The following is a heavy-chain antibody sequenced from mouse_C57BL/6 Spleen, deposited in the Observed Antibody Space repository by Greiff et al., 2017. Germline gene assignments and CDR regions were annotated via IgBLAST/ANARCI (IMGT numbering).Heavy chain of an antibody. CDR3: TRGEYYYGPTFFAY. V-gene: IGHV1-15*01. CDR2: IDPETGGT. Sequence: QVQLKQSGAELVRPGASVTLSCKASGYTFTDYEMHWVKQTPVHGLEWIGAIDPETGGTAYNQKFKGKAILTADKSSSTAYMELRSLTSEDSAVYYCTRGEYYYGPTFFAYWGQETLVTVSA. D-gene: IGHD1-1*01. J-gene: IGHJ3*01. CDR1: GYTFTDYE.